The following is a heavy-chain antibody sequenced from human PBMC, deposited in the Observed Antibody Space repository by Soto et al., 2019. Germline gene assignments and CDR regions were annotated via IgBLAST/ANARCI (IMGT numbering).Heavy chain of an antibody. J-gene: IGHJ2*01. CDR2: ISYDGSNK. D-gene: IGHD4-4*01. V-gene: IGHV3-30-3*01. CDR3: ARPLWRDDYNWGYFDL. Sequence: QVQLVESGGGVVQPGRSLRLSCEASGFTFSSYAMHWVRQAPGKGLEWVAVISYDGSNKYYADSVKGRFTSSRDNSKNTLYLQMNSLRAEDTAVYYCARPLWRDDYNWGYFDLWGRGTLVTVSS. CDR1: GFTFSSYA.